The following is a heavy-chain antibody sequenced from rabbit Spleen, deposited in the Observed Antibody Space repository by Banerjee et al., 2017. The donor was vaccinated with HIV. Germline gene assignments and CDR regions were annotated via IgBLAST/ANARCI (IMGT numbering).Heavy chain of an antibody. D-gene: IGHD1-1*01. CDR1: GFSFSNYYY. CDR2: IDTGSSGFT. V-gene: IGHV1S45*01. J-gene: IGHJ6*01. CDR3: ARDTSSSFSSYGMDL. Sequence: QEQLVESGGGLVQPEGSLTLTCTASGFSFSNYYYMCWVRQAPGKGLEWIACIDTGSSGFTYFATWAKGRFTCSKTSSTTVTLQMTRLTAADTATYFCARDTSSSFSSYGMDLWGPGHPRHRL.